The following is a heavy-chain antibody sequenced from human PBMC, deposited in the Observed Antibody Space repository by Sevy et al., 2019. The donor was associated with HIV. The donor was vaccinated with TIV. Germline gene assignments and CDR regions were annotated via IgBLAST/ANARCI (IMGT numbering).Heavy chain of an antibody. CDR3: AKAQNSGSYRDFDY. D-gene: IGHD1-26*01. CDR1: GFTSSSYA. CDR2: ISGSVGST. V-gene: IGHV3-23*01. J-gene: IGHJ4*02. Sequence: GGSLRLSCAASGFTSSSYAMSWVRQAPGKGLEWVSAISGSVGSTYYADSVKGRFTISRDNSKNTLYLQMNSLRAEDTAVYYCAKAQNSGSYRDFDYWGQGTLVTVSS.